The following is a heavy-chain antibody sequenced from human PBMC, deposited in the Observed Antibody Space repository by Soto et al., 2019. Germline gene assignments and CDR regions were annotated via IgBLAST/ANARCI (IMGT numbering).Heavy chain of an antibody. Sequence: SGFTFSSYALHWVRQAPGKGLEWVAVISYDDEKIKYYAESVKGRFTVSRDNSKSTLYLQMNSLRAEDTAVYYCARDKRDPYGDYVDYWGQGTLVTVS. CDR3: ARDKRDPYGDYVDY. J-gene: IGHJ4*02. CDR1: GFTFSSYA. V-gene: IGHV3-30*04. CDR2: ISYDDEKIK. D-gene: IGHD4-17*01.